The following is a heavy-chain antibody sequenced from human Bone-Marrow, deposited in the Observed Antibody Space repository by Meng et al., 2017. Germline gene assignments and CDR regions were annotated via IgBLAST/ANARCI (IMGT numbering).Heavy chain of an antibody. CDR3: AREGWYYYDSSGYYRAY. CDR1: GYSISSGYY. V-gene: IGHV4-38-2*02. CDR2: IYHSGST. D-gene: IGHD3-22*01. Sequence: GSLRLSCAVSGYSISSGYYWGWIRQPPGKGLEWIGSIYHSGSTYYNPSLKSRVTISVDTSKNQFSLKLSSVTAADTAVYYCAREGWYYYDSSGYYRAYWGQGTLVTVSS. J-gene: IGHJ4*02.